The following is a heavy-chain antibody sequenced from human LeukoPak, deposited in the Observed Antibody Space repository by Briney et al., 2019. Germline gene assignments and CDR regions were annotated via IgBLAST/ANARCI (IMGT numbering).Heavy chain of an antibody. D-gene: IGHD3-3*01. V-gene: IGHV3-23*01. CDR1: GFTFSSYA. CDR2: ISGSGGST. J-gene: IGHJ4*02. CDR3: ATVRFLYYFDY. Sequence: GGSLRLSCAASGFTFSSYAMSWVREAPGKGLEWVSAISGSGGSTYYADSVKGRFTISRDNSKNTLYLQMNSLRAEDTAVYYCATVRFLYYFDYWGQGTLVTVSS.